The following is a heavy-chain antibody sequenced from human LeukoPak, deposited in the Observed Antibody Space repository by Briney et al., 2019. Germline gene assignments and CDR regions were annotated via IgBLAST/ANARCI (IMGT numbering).Heavy chain of an antibody. V-gene: IGHV4-59*08. CDR3: ARLSTGPYGLGAFDI. D-gene: IGHD1-1*01. CDR2: IYKSGST. J-gene: IGHJ3*02. CDR1: GGSISSYY. Sequence: SETLSLTCTVSGGSISSYYWSWIRQPPGKGLEWIGNIYKSGSTNYNPSLKSRVTMSVDTSKNQFSLRLNSVTAADTAVYYFARLSTGPYGLGAFDICGQGTMVTVSS.